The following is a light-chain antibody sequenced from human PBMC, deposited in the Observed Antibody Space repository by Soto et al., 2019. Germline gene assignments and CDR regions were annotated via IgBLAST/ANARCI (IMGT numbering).Light chain of an antibody. CDR1: SSNIGSNY. J-gene: IGLJ2*01. V-gene: IGLV1-47*01. CDR3: AAWDDSMSGVV. CDR2: RNN. Sequence: QSVLTQPPSASGTPGQRVTISCSGSSSNIGSNYVYWYQQLPGTTPKHLIYRNNQRPSAVPARFSGSKSGTSASLPISGLRSEDEADYYCAAWDDSMSGVVFGGGTKLTVL.